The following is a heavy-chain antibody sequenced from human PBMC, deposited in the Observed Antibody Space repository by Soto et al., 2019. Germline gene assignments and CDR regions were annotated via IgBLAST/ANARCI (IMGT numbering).Heavy chain of an antibody. D-gene: IGHD6-19*01. J-gene: IGHJ4*02. V-gene: IGHV3-23*01. Sequence: GGSLRLSCAASGFTFSSFVMNWVRQAPGKGLEWVSAISGSGGSTYYADSVKGRFIISRDNSKNMLYLQVNSLRAEDTALYYCAKDRFGEQWLVGFDYWGQGALVTSPQ. CDR2: ISGSGGST. CDR1: GFTFSSFV. CDR3: AKDRFGEQWLVGFDY.